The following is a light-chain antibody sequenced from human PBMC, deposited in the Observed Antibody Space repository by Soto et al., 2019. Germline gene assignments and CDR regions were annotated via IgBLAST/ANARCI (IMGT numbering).Light chain of an antibody. Sequence: QSVLTQPPSASGTPGQRVTISCSGASSNIGSNTVNWYQQLPGTAPKLLIYSNIRRPSGVPDRFTGSTSGTSASLAITGLQSEDEADYYCAAWDDRLNGPVFGGGTKLTVL. CDR3: AAWDDRLNGPV. CDR1: SSNIGSNT. V-gene: IGLV1-44*01. J-gene: IGLJ2*01. CDR2: SNI.